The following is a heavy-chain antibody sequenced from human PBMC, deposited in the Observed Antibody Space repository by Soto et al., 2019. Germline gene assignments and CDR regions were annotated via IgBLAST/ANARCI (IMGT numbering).Heavy chain of an antibody. CDR3: ARDNYDSSGWSSFVI. D-gene: IGHD3-22*01. J-gene: IGHJ3*02. Sequence: QLQLQESGSGLVKPSQTLSLTCAVSGGSISSGGYSWSWIRQPPGKGLEWIGYIYHSGSTYYNPSLKSRVTISVDRSKNQFSLKLSSVTAADTAVYYCARDNYDSSGWSSFVIWGQGTMVTVSS. CDR2: IYHSGST. V-gene: IGHV4-30-2*01. CDR1: GGSISSGGYS.